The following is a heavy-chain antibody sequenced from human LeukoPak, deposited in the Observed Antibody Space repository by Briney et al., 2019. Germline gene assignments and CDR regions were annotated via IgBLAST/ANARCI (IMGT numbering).Heavy chain of an antibody. CDR1: GFTFSSYS. D-gene: IGHD4-17*01. J-gene: IGHJ1*01. CDR3: AKGVYGDYVRYFQH. Sequence: GGSLRLSCAASGFTFSSYSMNWVRQAPGKGLEWVSSISSSSSYIYYADSVKGRFTISRDNAENSLYLQMNSPRAEDTAVYYCAKGVYGDYVRYFQHWGQGTLVTVSS. V-gene: IGHV3-21*01. CDR2: ISSSSSYI.